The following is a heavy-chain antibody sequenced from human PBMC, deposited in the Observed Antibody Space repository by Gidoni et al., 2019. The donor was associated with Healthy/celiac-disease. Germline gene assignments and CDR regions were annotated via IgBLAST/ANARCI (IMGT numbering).Heavy chain of an antibody. D-gene: IGHD5-18*01. V-gene: IGHV1-2*02. Sequence: QVQLVQSGAEVKKPGDSVKVSCKASGCTVTGYYLPWGRQAPGQGLEWMGWINPSSGGTNYAQTFQGRVTMTRDTSISTAYMELSRLRSDDTAVYYCARVPTDTAMPTLYYYYGIDVWGQGTTVTVSS. CDR2: INPSSGGT. CDR1: GCTVTGYY. CDR3: ARVPTDTAMPTLYYYYGIDV. J-gene: IGHJ6*02.